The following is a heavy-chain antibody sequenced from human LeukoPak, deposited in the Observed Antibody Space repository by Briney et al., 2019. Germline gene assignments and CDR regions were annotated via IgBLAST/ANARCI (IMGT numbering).Heavy chain of an antibody. CDR2: IYYSGST. D-gene: IGHD2-15*01. CDR1: GGAIASGNHY. V-gene: IGHV4-31*03. J-gene: IGHJ4*02. Sequence: SETLSLTCSVSGGAIASGNHYWSWIRQHPGKGLEWIGSIYYSGSTYYSPSLKSRVIMSVHTSKNQFSLRLSSVTAADTAEYYCARDGYCSGGSCLARDYFDYWGQGALVIVSS. CDR3: ARDGYCSGGSCLARDYFDY.